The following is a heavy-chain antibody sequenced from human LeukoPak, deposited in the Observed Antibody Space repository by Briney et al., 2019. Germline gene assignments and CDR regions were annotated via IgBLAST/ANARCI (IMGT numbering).Heavy chain of an antibody. CDR3: ARPIDNGSGSYYFPY. J-gene: IGHJ4*02. D-gene: IGHD3-10*01. CDR2: ISYDGANE. V-gene: IGHV3-30-3*01. Sequence: PGGSLRLSCAASGFSFHYYAMHWVRQAPGKGLERVAVISYDGANEYYADSVKGRLTISRDNSKNTLYMEMSSLRPEDTAVYYCARPIDNGSGSYYFPYWGQGTLVTVSS. CDR1: GFSFHYYA.